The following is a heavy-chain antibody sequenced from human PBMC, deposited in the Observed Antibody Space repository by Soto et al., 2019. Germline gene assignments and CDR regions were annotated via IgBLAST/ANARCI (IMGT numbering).Heavy chain of an antibody. J-gene: IGHJ4*02. CDR3: ARDGLLGYFDY. V-gene: IGHV3-30*19. CDR2: ISYDGSNK. D-gene: IGHD3-16*01. CDR1: GFTFSSYG. Sequence: GGSLRLSCAASGFTFSSYGMHWVRQAPGKGLEWVAVISYDGSNKYYADSVKGRFTISRDNSKNTLYLQMNSLRAEDTAVYYCARDGLLGYFDYWGQGTLVTVSS.